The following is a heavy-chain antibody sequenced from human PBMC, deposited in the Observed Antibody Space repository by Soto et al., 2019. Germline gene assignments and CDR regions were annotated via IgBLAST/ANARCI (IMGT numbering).Heavy chain of an antibody. CDR3: AKDRYGDYGGIDY. V-gene: IGHV3-23*01. J-gene: IGHJ4*02. CDR2: ITGSCGIT. Sequence: GSLRLSCAASGFTFSTYAMIWVRQAPGKGLEWVSVITGSCGITYYADSVNGRFTISRDTSKNTLFLQMNSLRAEDTAVYYCAKDRYGDYGGIDYWGQGTMVTVSS. CDR1: GFTFSTYA. D-gene: IGHD4-17*01.